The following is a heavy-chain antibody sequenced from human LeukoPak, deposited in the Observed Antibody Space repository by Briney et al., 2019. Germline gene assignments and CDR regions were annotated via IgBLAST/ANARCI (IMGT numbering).Heavy chain of an antibody. CDR2: IYPGDSDT. CDR3: ARHRRIFVLSSFDI. D-gene: IGHD3-3*01. CDR1: GYSFTNYW. J-gene: IGHJ3*02. Sequence: GESLKISCKGSGYSFTNYWIGWVRQMPGKGLKWMGIIYPGDSDTRYSPSFQGQVTISADKSISTAYLHWSSLKASDTAMYYCARHRRIFVLSSFDIWGQGTMVTISS. V-gene: IGHV5-51*01.